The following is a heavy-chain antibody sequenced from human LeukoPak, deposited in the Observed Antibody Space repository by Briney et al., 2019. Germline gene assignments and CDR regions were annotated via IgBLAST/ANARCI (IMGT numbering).Heavy chain of an antibody. D-gene: IGHD6-19*01. Sequence: ASVKVSCKASGYTFTSYYMHWVRQAPGQGLEWMGLINPSGGSTSYAQKFQGRVTMTRDTSTSTVYMELSSLRSEDTAVYYCARLGYSSCWYVYYFGYWGQGTLVTVSS. J-gene: IGHJ4*02. CDR3: ARLGYSSCWYVYYFGY. CDR2: INPSGGST. V-gene: IGHV1-46*01. CDR1: GYTFTSYY.